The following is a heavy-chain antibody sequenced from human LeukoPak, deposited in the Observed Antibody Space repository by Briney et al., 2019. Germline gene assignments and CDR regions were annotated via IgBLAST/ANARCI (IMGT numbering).Heavy chain of an antibody. CDR3: GAVAGTVRYIDY. Sequence: ASVKVSCKASGYTFTGYYMHWVRQAPGQGLEWMGWINPNSGGTNYAQKFQGRVTMTRDTSISTAYMELSRLRSDDTAVYYCGAVAGTVRYIDYWGQGTLVTVSS. D-gene: IGHD6-19*01. CDR2: INPNSGGT. J-gene: IGHJ4*02. CDR1: GYTFTGYY. V-gene: IGHV1-2*02.